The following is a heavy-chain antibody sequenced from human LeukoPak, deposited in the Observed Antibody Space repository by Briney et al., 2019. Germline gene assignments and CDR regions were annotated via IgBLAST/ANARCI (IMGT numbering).Heavy chain of an antibody. J-gene: IGHJ6*02. CDR1: GGSIRSSSYY. Sequence: SETLSLTCTVSGGSIRSSSYYWGWIRQPPGKGLEWIGSIYYSGSTYYNPSLKSRVTISVDTSKNQFSLKLSSVTAADTAMYYCARGQTGVNFYYGLDVWGQGTTVTVSS. V-gene: IGHV4-39*07. CDR2: IYYSGST. D-gene: IGHD3-10*01. CDR3: ARGQTGVNFYYGLDV.